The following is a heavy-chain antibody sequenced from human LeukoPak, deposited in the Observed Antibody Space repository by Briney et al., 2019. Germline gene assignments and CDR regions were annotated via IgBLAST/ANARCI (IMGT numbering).Heavy chain of an antibody. Sequence: SETLSLTCAVYGGSFSGYYWSWIRQPPGKGLEWIGEINHSGSTNSNPSLKSRVTISVDTSKNQVSLKLSSVTAADTAVYYCARGRNTNWHLPFYWGQGTLVTVSS. CDR1: GGSFSGYY. V-gene: IGHV4-34*01. D-gene: IGHD2-8*01. CDR3: ARGRNTNWHLPFY. J-gene: IGHJ4*02. CDR2: INHSGST.